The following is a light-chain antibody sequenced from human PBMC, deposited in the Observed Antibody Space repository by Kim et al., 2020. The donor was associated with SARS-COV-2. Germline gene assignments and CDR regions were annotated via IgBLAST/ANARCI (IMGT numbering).Light chain of an antibody. Sequence: EIVMTQSPATLSVSPGERATLSCRASQCVSSNLAWYQQKPGQAPRLLIYDTSTRATGIPTRFSGSGSGTEFTLTISSLQSEDFAVYYCQQYNNWPLYTFGQGTKLEI. V-gene: IGKV3-15*01. CDR1: QCVSSN. J-gene: IGKJ2*01. CDR2: DTS. CDR3: QQYNNWPLYT.